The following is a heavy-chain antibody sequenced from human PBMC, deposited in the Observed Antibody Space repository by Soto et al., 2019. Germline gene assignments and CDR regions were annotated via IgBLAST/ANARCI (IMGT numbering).Heavy chain of an antibody. V-gene: IGHV1-18*01. J-gene: IGHJ6*02. CDR3: AREAVLWENCYYYGMDV. D-gene: IGHD1-26*01. CDR2: ISAYNGNT. CDR1: GYTFTSYG. Sequence: QVQLVQSGAEVKKPGASVKVSCKASGYTFTSYGISWVRQDPGQGLEWMGWISAYNGNTNYAQKLKGRVTMTTDTSTTTSYKELRSLRSDDTDVEYVAREAVLWENCYYYGMDVWGQGTTVTVSS.